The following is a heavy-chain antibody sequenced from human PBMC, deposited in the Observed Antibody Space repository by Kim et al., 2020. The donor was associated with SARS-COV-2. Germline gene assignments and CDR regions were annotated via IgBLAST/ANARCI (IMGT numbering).Heavy chain of an antibody. D-gene: IGHD2-15*01. CDR3: ARDRAVVAANYWFDP. V-gene: IGHV3-11*01. J-gene: IGHJ5*02. CDR1: GFTFSDYY. Sequence: GGSLRLSCAASGFTFSDYYMSWIRQAPGKGLEWVSYISSSGSTIYYADSVKGRFTISRDNAKNSLYLQMNSLRAEDTAVYYCARDRAVVAANYWFDPWGQGTLVTVSS. CDR2: ISSSGSTI.